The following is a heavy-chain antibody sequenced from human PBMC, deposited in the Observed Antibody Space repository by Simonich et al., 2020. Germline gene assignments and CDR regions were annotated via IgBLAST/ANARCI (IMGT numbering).Heavy chain of an antibody. Sequence: QVQLVESGGGVVQPGRSLRLSCAASGFTFSSYAMHWVRQAPGKGLEWGAVITKEESNKYYADSVKGRFTISRDNSKNTLYLQMNSLRAEDTAVYYCARDGERYCGGDCYSYFDYWGQGTLATVSS. CDR1: GFTFSSYA. CDR2: ITKEESNK. D-gene: IGHD2-21*02. J-gene: IGHJ4*02. CDR3: ARDGERYCGGDCYSYFDY. V-gene: IGHV3-30*07.